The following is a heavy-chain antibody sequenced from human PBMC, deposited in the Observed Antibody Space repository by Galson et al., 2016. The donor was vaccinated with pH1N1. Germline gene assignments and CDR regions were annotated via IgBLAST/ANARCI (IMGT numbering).Heavy chain of an antibody. V-gene: IGHV4-4*07. D-gene: IGHD1-14*01. Sequence: SETLSLTCSVSGGSINNFHWNWIRQSAAEGLEWIGRIYSSGTANYNPSLESRVIISVDKSKNQFSLNLSSVTVADTAMYFCARTKRSNVGKWFEPWGQGILVTVSS. J-gene: IGHJ5*02. CDR3: ARTKRSNVGKWFEP. CDR2: IYSSGTA. CDR1: GGSINNFH.